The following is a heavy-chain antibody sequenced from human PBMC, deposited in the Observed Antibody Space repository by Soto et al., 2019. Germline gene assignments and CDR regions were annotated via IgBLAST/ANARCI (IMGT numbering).Heavy chain of an antibody. CDR3: ARGRGDAAGTRLDS. CDR2: VYYTGSA. Sequence: PSETLSLTCSIFGDSISTHYWTWIRQPPGEGLEWIAYVYYTGSATYNPSLKSRVTISVDTAKNQISLKVNSVTAADTAVYYCARGRGDAAGTRLDSWGQGTLVTVSS. J-gene: IGHJ4*02. CDR1: GDSISTHY. D-gene: IGHD6-13*01. V-gene: IGHV4-59*11.